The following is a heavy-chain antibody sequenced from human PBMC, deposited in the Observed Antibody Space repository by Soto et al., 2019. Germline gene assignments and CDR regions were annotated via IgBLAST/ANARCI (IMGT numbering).Heavy chain of an antibody. V-gene: IGHV1-69*01. Sequence: QVQLVQSGAEVKKPGSSVKVSCKASGGTFSQFAVSWVRQAPGQGLEWMGGIIPLFGIAKYAPKLEDRVTLIADDSTNTACMDLSGLRSEDTAVYYCAASGRDVLGYDYKASEGFEIWGQGTLVTVSS. J-gene: IGHJ3*02. CDR1: GGTFSQFA. CDR3: AASGRDVLGYDYKASEGFEI. D-gene: IGHD3-10*01. CDR2: IIPLFGIA.